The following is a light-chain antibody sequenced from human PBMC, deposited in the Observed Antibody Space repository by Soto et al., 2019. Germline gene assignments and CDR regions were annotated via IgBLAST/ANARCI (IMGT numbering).Light chain of an antibody. CDR3: CSYAGTVAYV. V-gene: IGLV2-23*02. CDR1: GSDVGAYKL. CDR2: EVN. J-gene: IGLJ1*01. Sequence: QSVLTQPASVSGSPGQSITISCAGTGSDVGAYKLVSWFQQHPCKASKLIICEVNTRLSGFFNRFSGSKSGDTASLTIFGLQAEDEADYFCCSYAGTVAYVFGTGTKVTVL.